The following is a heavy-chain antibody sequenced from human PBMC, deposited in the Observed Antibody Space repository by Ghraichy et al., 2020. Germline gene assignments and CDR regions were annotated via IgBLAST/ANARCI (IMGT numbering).Heavy chain of an antibody. CDR1: GFTFSSHN. Sequence: GESLRLSCAASGFTFSSHNMNWVRQAPGKGLEWVSFISYYDNTVYYGDSVKGRFTISRDNAKSSLFLQMNGLRAEDTAVYYCARDKTYGSGWPFFDYWGQGILVTVSS. CDR2: ISYYDNTV. V-gene: IGHV3-48*01. CDR3: ARDKTYGSGWPFFDY. D-gene: IGHD6-19*01. J-gene: IGHJ4*02.